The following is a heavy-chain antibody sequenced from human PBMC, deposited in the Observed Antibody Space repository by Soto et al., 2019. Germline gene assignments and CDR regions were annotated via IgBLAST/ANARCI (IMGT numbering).Heavy chain of an antibody. J-gene: IGHJ4*02. V-gene: IGHV1-46*01. Sequence: QVQLVQSGAEVKKPGASVKVSCKASGYTFTSYYMHWVRQAPGQGLEWMGIINPSGGSTSYAQKFPGKVTMTRDTSTSAVYMERSSLRSGDAAVYYCAGAGDYGGNEDYFDYWGQGTLVTVSS. CDR1: GYTFTSYY. CDR3: AGAGDYGGNEDYFDY. D-gene: IGHD4-17*01. CDR2: INPSGGST.